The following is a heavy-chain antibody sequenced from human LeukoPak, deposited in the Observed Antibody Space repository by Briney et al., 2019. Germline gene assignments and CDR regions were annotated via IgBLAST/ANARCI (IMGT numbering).Heavy chain of an antibody. CDR2: INPNSGGT. Sequence: ASVKVSCKASGYTFTGYYMHWVRQAPGQGLEWMGWINPNSGGTNYAQKFQGRVTMTRDPSISTAYMELSRLRSDDTAVYYCARVKIRGYSGYDLSIWGQGTLVTVSS. V-gene: IGHV1-2*02. CDR1: GYTFTGYY. J-gene: IGHJ4*02. CDR3: ARVKIRGYSGYDLSI. D-gene: IGHD5-12*01.